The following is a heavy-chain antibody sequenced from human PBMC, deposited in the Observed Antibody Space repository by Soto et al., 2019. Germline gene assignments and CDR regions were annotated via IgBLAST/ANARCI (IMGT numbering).Heavy chain of an antibody. CDR2: INHSGST. V-gene: IGHV4-34*01. CDR1: GGSFSGYY. D-gene: IGHD3-22*01. Sequence: SETLSLTCAVYGGSFSGYYWSWIRQPPGKGLEWIGEINHSGSTNYNPSLKSRVTISIDTSKNQSSLKLSSVTPAETAVYYCARGRYYDSSGCLGRYYYYYGMDVWGQGTTVTVSS. CDR3: ARGRYYDSSGCLGRYYYYYGMDV. J-gene: IGHJ6*02.